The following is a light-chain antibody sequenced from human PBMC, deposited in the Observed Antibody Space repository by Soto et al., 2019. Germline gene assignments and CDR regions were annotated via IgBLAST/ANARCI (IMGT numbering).Light chain of an antibody. CDR1: QGISNY. CDR3: QQYNSYPRGT. J-gene: IGKJ4*01. V-gene: IGKV1-16*02. Sequence: DIQMTQSPSSLSASVGDRVTITCRASQGISNYLAWVQQKPGKAPKSLIYAASRFQSGVPSKFKRSGSGTNFSPTNSMPQPEDFATYYCQQYNSYPRGTFGGGTKVEIK. CDR2: AAS.